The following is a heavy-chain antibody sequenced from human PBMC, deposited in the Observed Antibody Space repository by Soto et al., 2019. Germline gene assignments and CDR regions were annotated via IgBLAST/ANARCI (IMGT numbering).Heavy chain of an antibody. CDR1: GGTFSSYA. V-gene: IGHV1-69*01. CDR3: AREGQLAGGFDY. Sequence: GASVKVCCKASGGTFSSYAISWVRQAPGQGLEWMGGIIPIFGTANYAQKFQGRVTITADESTSTAYMELSSLRSEDTAVYYCAREGQLAGGFDYWGQGTLVTVSS. D-gene: IGHD6-6*01. CDR2: IIPIFGTA. J-gene: IGHJ4*02.